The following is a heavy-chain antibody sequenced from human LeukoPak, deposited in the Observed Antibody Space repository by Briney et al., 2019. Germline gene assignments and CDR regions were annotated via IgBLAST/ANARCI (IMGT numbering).Heavy chain of an antibody. CDR3: ARDLYGSGSFGY. CDR1: GGTFSSYA. D-gene: IGHD3-10*01. J-gene: IGHJ4*02. CDR2: INPNSGGT. Sequence: GASVKVSCKASGGTFSSYAISWVRQAPGQGLEWMGWINPNSGGTNYAQKFQGRVTMTRDTSISTAYMELSSLKSDDTAVYYCARDLYGSGSFGYWGQGTLVTVSS. V-gene: IGHV1-2*02.